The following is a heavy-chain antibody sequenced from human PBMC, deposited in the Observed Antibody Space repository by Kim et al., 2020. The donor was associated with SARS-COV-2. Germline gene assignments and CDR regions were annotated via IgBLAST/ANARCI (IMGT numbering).Heavy chain of an antibody. Sequence: GGSTYYADSVKGRFTISRDNSKNTLYLQMNSLRAEDTAVYYCAKSLELDYWGQGTLVTVSS. CDR2: GGST. V-gene: IGHV3-23*01. D-gene: IGHD1-1*01. CDR3: AKSLELDY. J-gene: IGHJ4*02.